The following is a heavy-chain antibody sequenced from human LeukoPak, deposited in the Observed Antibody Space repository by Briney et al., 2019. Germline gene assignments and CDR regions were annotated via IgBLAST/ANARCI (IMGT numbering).Heavy chain of an antibody. J-gene: IGHJ4*02. CDR1: GYTFTSYY. D-gene: IGHD3-16*01. CDR3: ASYVHTYFLAY. CDR2: INPSGGST. V-gene: IGHV1-46*01. Sequence: VASAKVSCKASGYTFTSYYMHWVRQAPGQGLEWMGIINPSGGSTSYAQKFQGRVTMARDTSTSTVYMELSSLRSEDTAVHYCASYVHTYFLAYWGQGTLVTVSS.